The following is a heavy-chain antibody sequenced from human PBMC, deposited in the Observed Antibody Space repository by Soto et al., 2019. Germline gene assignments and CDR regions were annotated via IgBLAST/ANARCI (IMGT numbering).Heavy chain of an antibody. CDR3: ARDVRDWNYRFYYYYGMDV. Sequence: AAVKVSCKASGYTFTSYGISWVRQAPGQGLEWMGWISAYNGNTNYAQKLQGRVTMTTDTSTSTAYMELRSLRSDDTAVYYCARDVRDWNYRFYYYYGMDVWGQGTTVTVSS. CDR2: ISAYNGNT. CDR1: GYTFTSYG. D-gene: IGHD1-7*01. V-gene: IGHV1-18*04. J-gene: IGHJ6*02.